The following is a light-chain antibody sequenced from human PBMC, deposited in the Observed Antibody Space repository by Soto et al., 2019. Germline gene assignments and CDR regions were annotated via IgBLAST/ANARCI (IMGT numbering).Light chain of an antibody. V-gene: IGKV3-15*01. CDR3: QQYNNWHPDRT. J-gene: IGKJ1*01. CDR2: GAS. CDR1: QSVGSN. Sequence: EIVMTQSPATLSVSPGERATLSCRASQSVGSNLAWYQQKPGQAPRLLIYGASTRATGIPARFSGSGSGTGFTLALSILQSEDFEIYVCQQYNNWHPDRTFGQGTKVEIK.